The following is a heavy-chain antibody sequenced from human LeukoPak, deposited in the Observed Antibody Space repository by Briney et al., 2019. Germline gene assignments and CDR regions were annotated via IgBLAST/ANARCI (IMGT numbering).Heavy chain of an antibody. V-gene: IGHV1-69*13. D-gene: IGHD3-3*01. J-gene: IGHJ4*02. Sequence: GASVKVSCKASGGTFSSYAISWVRQAPGQGLEWMGGIIPIFGTANYAQKFQGRVTITADESTSTAYMELSSLRSEDTAVYYCARFGDFWSGYPLDNYFDYWGQGTLVTVSS. CDR3: ARFGDFWSGYPLDNYFDY. CDR1: GGTFSSYA. CDR2: IIPIFGTA.